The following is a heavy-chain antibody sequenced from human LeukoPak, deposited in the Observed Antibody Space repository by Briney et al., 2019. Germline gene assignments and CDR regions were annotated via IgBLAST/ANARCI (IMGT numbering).Heavy chain of an antibody. CDR3: TSNHDRSGYTPDY. V-gene: IGHV3-49*03. Sequence: PGGSLRLSCTASGFTFGDYAMTWLRQAPGKGLEWVGFIRTKAHGGTTEYAASVKGRFTISRDDSKSIAYLQMNSLKNEDTALYYCTSNHDRSGYTPDYWGQGTLVTVSS. D-gene: IGHD3-22*01. J-gene: IGHJ4*02. CDR2: IRTKAHGGTT. CDR1: GFTFGDYA.